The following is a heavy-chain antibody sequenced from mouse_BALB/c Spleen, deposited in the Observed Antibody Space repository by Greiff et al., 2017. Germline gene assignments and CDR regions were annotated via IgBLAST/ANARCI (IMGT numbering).Heavy chain of an antibody. Sequence: VQLQQSGAELAKPGASVKMSCKASGYTFTSYWMHWVKQRPGQGLEWIGYINPSTGYTEYNQKFKDKATLTADKSSSTAYMQLSSLTSEDSAVYYCARELRLRDYAMDYWGQGTSVTVSS. CDR1: GYTFTSYW. D-gene: IGHD1-2*01. CDR2: INPSTGYT. J-gene: IGHJ4*01. V-gene: IGHV1-7*01. CDR3: ARELRLRDYAMDY.